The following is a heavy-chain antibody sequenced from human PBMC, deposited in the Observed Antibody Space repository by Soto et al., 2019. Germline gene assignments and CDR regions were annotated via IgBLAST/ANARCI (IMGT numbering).Heavy chain of an antibody. CDR1: GYPFTSYG. J-gene: IGHJ4*02. CDR2: INIYNGDT. V-gene: IGHV1-18*04. D-gene: IGHD3-10*02. CDR3: ARRDSSMSFDY. Sequence: ASVKVSCKASGYPFTSYGINWVRQAPGQGLEWMGWINIYNGDTNYAEKVQGRVTMSTDTSKATVYMELRSLSSDDTAVYYCARRDSSMSFDYWGQGTLVTVSS.